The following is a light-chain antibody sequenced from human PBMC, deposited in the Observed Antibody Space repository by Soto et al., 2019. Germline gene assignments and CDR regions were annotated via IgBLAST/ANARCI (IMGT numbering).Light chain of an antibody. CDR3: QQRSNWPPRIT. Sequence: EIVLTQSPATLSLSPGERATLSCRASQSVSSYLAWYQQKPGQAPRLLIYDASNRATGIPARFSGSGSGTDLPLTISSLEPDDFAVYYCQQRSNWPPRITFGQGTRLEIK. CDR1: QSVSSY. CDR2: DAS. J-gene: IGKJ5*01. V-gene: IGKV3-11*01.